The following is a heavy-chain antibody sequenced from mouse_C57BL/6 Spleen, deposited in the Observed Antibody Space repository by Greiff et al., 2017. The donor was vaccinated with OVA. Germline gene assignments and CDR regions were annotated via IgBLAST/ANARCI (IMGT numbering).Heavy chain of an antibody. CDR3: VRDHWYFDV. Sequence: DVQLVESGGGLVQPKGSLKLSCAASGFSFNTYAMNWVRQAPGKGLEWVARIRSKSNNYATYYADSVKDRFTISRDDSESMLYLQMNNLKTEDTAMYYCVRDHWYFDVWGTGTTVTVSS. V-gene: IGHV10-1*01. CDR2: IRSKSNNYAT. CDR1: GFSFNTYA. J-gene: IGHJ1*03.